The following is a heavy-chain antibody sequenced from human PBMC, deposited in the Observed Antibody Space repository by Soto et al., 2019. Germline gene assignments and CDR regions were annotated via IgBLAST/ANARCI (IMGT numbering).Heavy chain of an antibody. D-gene: IGHD1-26*01. Sequence: PSETLSLTCTVSGGSISSGGYYLSWIRQHPGKGLEWIGYIYYSGSTYYNPSLKSRVTISVDTSKNQFSLKLSSVTAADTAVYYCARDLILGIKPYGMDVWGQGTTVTVSS. CDR1: GGSISSGGYY. V-gene: IGHV4-31*03. CDR2: IYYSGST. J-gene: IGHJ6*02. CDR3: ARDLILGIKPYGMDV.